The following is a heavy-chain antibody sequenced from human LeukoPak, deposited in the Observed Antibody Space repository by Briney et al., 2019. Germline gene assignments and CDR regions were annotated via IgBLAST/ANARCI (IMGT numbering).Heavy chain of an antibody. CDR1: GFTFSSYE. J-gene: IGHJ4*02. D-gene: IGHD3-3*01. CDR2: ISSSGSTI. V-gene: IGHV3-48*03. Sequence: GGSLRLSCAASGFTFSSYEMNWVRQAPGKGLEWVSYISSSGSTIYCADSVKGRFTISRDNAKNSLYLQMNSLRAEDTAVYYCARDLQTYYDFWSGFDYWGQGTLVTVSS. CDR3: ARDLQTYYDFWSGFDY.